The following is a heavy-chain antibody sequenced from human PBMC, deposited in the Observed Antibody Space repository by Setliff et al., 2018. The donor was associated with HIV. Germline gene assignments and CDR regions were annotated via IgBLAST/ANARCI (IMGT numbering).Heavy chain of an antibody. CDR1: GGSFSGYY. CDR2: INHSGST. J-gene: IGHJ4*02. D-gene: IGHD6-13*01. V-gene: IGHV4-34*01. Sequence: ETLSLTCAVYGGSFSGYYWSWIRQPPGKGLEWIGEINHSGSTNYNPSLKSRVTISVDTSMDQFSLKLNSVTAADTAVYYCAAASSWDPLLDYWGKGTLVTVSS. CDR3: AAASSWDPLLDY.